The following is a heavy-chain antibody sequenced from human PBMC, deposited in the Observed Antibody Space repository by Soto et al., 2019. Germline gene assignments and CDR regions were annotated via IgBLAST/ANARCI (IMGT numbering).Heavy chain of an antibody. CDR3: AKDRIRWHHFDY. V-gene: IGHV3-30*18. D-gene: IGHD3-3*01. Sequence: GGSLTLSCAASGFTFRSYGMHWVRQAPGKGLEWVAVISYDGSNKYYADSVKGRFTISRDNSKNTLYLQMNSLRAEDTAVYYCAKDRIRWHHFDYWGQGTLVTVSS. CDR2: ISYDGSNK. CDR1: GFTFRSYG. J-gene: IGHJ4*02.